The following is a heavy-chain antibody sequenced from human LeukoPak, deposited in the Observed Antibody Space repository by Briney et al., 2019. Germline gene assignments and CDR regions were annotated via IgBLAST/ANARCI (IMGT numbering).Heavy chain of an antibody. Sequence: SETLSLTCTVSGGPISSYYWSWIRQPPGKGLEWIGYIYYSGSTNYNPSLKSRVTISVDTSKNQFSLKLSSVTAADTAVYYCARDVDSSDAFDIWGQGTMVTVSS. CDR1: GGPISSYY. J-gene: IGHJ3*02. CDR2: IYYSGST. V-gene: IGHV4-59*01. CDR3: ARDVDSSDAFDI. D-gene: IGHD3-22*01.